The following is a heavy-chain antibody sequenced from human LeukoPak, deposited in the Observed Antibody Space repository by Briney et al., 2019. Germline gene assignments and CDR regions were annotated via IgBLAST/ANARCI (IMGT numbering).Heavy chain of an antibody. CDR1: GGTFSSYA. CDR2: IIPILSIT. Sequence: SVKVSCRASGGTFSSYAISWVRQAPGQGLEWMGRIIPILSITNYAQKFQGRVTITADKSTSTAYMELSSLRSEDTAVYYCARYCSSGSCYFDYWGQGTLVTVSS. D-gene: IGHD2-15*01. V-gene: IGHV1-69*04. CDR3: ARYCSSGSCYFDY. J-gene: IGHJ4*02.